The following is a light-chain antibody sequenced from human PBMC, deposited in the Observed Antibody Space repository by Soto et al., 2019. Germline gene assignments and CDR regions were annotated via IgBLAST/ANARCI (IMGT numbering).Light chain of an antibody. CDR2: AGT. CDR3: WSYATSDTLL. V-gene: IGLV2-23*01. J-gene: IGLJ2*01. CDR1: SSDVGFYNL. Sequence: QSALTQPASVSGSPGQSITISCTGTSSDVGFYNLVSWYHQYPGKAPKLILYAGTKRPSGLSTRFSGSMSGSTASLTISGLQAEDEGNYYCWSYATSDTLLFGGGTKLT.